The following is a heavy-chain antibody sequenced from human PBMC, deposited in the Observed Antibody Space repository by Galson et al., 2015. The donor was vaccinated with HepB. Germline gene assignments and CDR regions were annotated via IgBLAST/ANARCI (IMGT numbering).Heavy chain of an antibody. Sequence: SLRLSCAASGFTFSSYAMTWVRQAPGKGLEWVSGISGSGGSTYYADSVKGRFTISRDRPKNTLYLEVNSLRAEDTAVYYCAKVGGRQLWFRMDYWGQGTPVTVSS. CDR2: ISGSGGST. D-gene: IGHD5-18*01. V-gene: IGHV3-23*01. CDR1: GFTFSSYA. CDR3: AKVGGRQLWFRMDY. J-gene: IGHJ4*02.